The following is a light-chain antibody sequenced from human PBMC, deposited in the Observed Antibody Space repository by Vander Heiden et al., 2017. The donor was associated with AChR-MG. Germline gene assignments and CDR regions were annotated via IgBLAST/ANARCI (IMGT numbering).Light chain of an antibody. CDR2: GNS. CDR3: QSFDSILSGSV. V-gene: IGLV1-40*01. J-gene: IGLJ2*01. CDR1: TPHIGAGYD. Sequence: QSVLTQPPSVSGAPGQRVTISCTGSTPHIGAGYDVHWYQQLPETAPKLLIYGNSNRPSGVPDRFSGSKSGTSASLAITGRQAEDEADYYCQSFDSILSGSVFGGGTKLTVL.